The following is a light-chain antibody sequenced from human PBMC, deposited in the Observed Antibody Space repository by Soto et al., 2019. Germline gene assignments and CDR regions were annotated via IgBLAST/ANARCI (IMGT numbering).Light chain of an antibody. V-gene: IGKV1-39*01. CDR1: RSVGRY. J-gene: IGKJ1*01. Sequence: DIQMTQSPPSLSASVGDSVTITCRASRSVGRYLNWYQKRAGKAPKLLIYAASSLQTGVPSRFSGTGTATDFSLCIKSLQPEDAATYCCPQSGGSSWPFGQGNDVQI. CDR2: AAS. CDR3: PQSGGSSWP.